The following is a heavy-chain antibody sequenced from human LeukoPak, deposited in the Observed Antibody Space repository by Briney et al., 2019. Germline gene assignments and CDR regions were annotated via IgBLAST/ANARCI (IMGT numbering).Heavy chain of an antibody. CDR3: ARVLGYCSGGSCYSTSFYY. CDR2: IYYSGRT. D-gene: IGHD2-15*01. J-gene: IGHJ4*02. Sequence: SETLPLTCTVSGRSISSYYWSWIPQPPAAGLEWTGYIYYSGRTNYNPPLKRRVTISVDTSKNQFSLKLSSVTAADTAVYYCARVLGYCSGGSCYSTSFYYWGQGTLVTVSS. CDR1: GRSISSYY. V-gene: IGHV4-59*01.